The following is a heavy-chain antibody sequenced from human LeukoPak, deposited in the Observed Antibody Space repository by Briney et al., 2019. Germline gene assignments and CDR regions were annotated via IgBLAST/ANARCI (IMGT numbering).Heavy chain of an antibody. Sequence: PGGSLRLSCAASGFTFNDAWMNWVRQAPGKGLEWVSYISSSTSTIYYADSVKGRFTISRDNVKNSLYLQINSLRDEDTAVYYCAREGYGGPDYWGQGTLVTVSS. CDR2: ISSSTSTI. CDR3: AREGYGGPDY. J-gene: IGHJ4*02. CDR1: GFTFNDAW. D-gene: IGHD5-18*01. V-gene: IGHV3-48*02.